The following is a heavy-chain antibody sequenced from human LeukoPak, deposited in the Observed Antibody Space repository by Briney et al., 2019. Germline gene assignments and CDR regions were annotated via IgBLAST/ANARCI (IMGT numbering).Heavy chain of an antibody. D-gene: IGHD6-13*01. Sequence: GGSLRLSCAASGFSFGTYSMNWVRQAPGKGLEWVSSISRNSRYIYYADSMRGRFTISRDNAKNSLYLQMNSLKPEDTAVYYCARVAEAAAFDSWGQGTLVTVSS. V-gene: IGHV3-21*06. J-gene: IGHJ4*02. CDR1: GFSFGTYS. CDR3: ARVAEAAAFDS. CDR2: ISRNSRYI.